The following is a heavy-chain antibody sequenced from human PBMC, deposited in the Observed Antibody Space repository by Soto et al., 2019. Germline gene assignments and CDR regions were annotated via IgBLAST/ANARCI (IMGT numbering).Heavy chain of an antibody. CDR1: GFTFSSYS. D-gene: IGHD6-13*01. CDR3: ARGGSSWYLDYYGMDV. Sequence: PVGSLRLSCAASGFTFSSYSMNWVRQAPGKGLEWVSYISSSSSTIYYADSVKGRFTISRDNAKNSLYLQMNSLRDEDTAVYYCARGGSSWYLDYYGMDVWGQGTTVTVSS. J-gene: IGHJ6*02. CDR2: ISSSSSTI. V-gene: IGHV3-48*02.